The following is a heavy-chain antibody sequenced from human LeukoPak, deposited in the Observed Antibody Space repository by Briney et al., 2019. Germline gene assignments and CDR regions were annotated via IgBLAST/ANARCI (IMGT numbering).Heavy chain of an antibody. J-gene: IGHJ5*02. Sequence: PSETLSLTCAVSGGSFSGYYWSWIRQPPGKGLEWIGEINHSGSTNYNPSLKSRVTISVDTSKNQFSLKLSSVTAADTAVYYCARGPAVRGVPYNWFDPWGQGTLVTVSS. D-gene: IGHD3-10*01. CDR2: INHSGST. CDR1: GGSFSGYY. V-gene: IGHV4-34*01. CDR3: ARGPAVRGVPYNWFDP.